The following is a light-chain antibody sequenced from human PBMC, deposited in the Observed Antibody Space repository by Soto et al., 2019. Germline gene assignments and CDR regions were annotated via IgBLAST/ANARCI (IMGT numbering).Light chain of an antibody. V-gene: IGLV2-14*01. Sequence: QSALTQPASVSGSPGQSITISCTGTSSDVGGYNYVSWYQQHPGKAPKLMIYDVSNRPSGVSNRFSGSKSGNTASLTISGLQAEDEADYYCSSYTISSTLWVFGGGTQVTVL. J-gene: IGLJ3*02. CDR1: SSDVGGYNY. CDR2: DVS. CDR3: SSYTISSTLWV.